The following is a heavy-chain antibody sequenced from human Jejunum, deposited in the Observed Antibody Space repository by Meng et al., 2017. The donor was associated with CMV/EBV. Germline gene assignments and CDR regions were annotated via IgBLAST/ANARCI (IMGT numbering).Heavy chain of an antibody. Sequence: QTTWKESGPTLVKPTQTLTLTCSFSGFSPSTSGEGVGWIRQPPGKALEWLALIYRGDDKRYSPSLNSRLTIAKDTSKNEVVLTLTNMGPIDTGTYYCAHFVGGYYPSRPDYWGQGTLVTVSS. V-gene: IGHV2-5*02. D-gene: IGHD1-26*01. CDR1: GFSPSTSGEG. CDR2: IYRGDDK. J-gene: IGHJ4*02. CDR3: AHFVGGYYPSRPDY.